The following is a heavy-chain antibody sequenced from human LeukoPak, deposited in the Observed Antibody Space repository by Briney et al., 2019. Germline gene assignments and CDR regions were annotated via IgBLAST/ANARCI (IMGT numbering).Heavy chain of an antibody. Sequence: GASVRVSSTASGGTFTTYATSWMRQAPGQGLEWMGGIIPIFGTAKYAQKFQGRVTITADKSTSTAYMELSSLRSEDTAVYYCARDLGDHLDYWGQGTLVTVSS. J-gene: IGHJ4*02. D-gene: IGHD2-21*02. CDR1: GGTFTTYA. CDR3: ARDLGDHLDY. CDR2: IIPIFGTA. V-gene: IGHV1-69*06.